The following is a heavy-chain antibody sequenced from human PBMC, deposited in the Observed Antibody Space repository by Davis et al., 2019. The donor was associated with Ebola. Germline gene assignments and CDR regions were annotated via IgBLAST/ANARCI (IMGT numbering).Heavy chain of an antibody. CDR3: ARDLKPASAGGVPSDQFDY. J-gene: IGHJ4*02. Sequence: GESLKISCVASGFNFPDYYMNWVCQAPGKGLEWVANIKHDESQRYYADSVKGRFYISRDNSKNSLYLQMNSLRAEDTAVYYCARDLKPASAGGVPSDQFDYWGQGTLVTVSS. CDR1: GFNFPDYY. V-gene: IGHV3-7*01. CDR2: IKHDESQR. D-gene: IGHD2-8*02.